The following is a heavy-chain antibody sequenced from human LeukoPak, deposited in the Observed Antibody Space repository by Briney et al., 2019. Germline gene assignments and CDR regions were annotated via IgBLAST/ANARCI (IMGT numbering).Heavy chain of an antibody. CDR2: ISSSGSTI. CDR3: GVSSSWRGFDY. V-gene: IGHV3-11*01. Sequence: GGSLRHSCAASGFTFSDYYMSWIRQAPGKGLEWVSYISSSGSTIYYADSVKGRFTISRDNAKNSLYLQMNSLRAEDTAVYYCGVSSSWRGFDYWGQGTLVTVSS. CDR1: GFTFSDYY. J-gene: IGHJ4*02. D-gene: IGHD6-13*01.